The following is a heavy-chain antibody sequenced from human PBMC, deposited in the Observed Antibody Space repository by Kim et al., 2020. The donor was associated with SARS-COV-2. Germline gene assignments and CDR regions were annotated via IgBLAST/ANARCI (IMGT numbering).Heavy chain of an antibody. Sequence: SQTLSLTCTASGESLDNYYWSFIRQAPGQGLEWIGYIYHTGTTHFNPALKSRATVSMDMSKSQFSLKLRSMTAADTAVYFCARWGPHFGSRGYYLSWGQG. CDR3: ARWGPHFGSRGYYLS. D-gene: IGHD3-3*01. V-gene: IGHV4-59*01. CDR1: GESLDNYY. CDR2: IYHTGTT. J-gene: IGHJ4*02.